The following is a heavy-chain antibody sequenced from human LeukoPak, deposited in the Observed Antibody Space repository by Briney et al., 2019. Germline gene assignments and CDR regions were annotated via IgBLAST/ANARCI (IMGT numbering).Heavy chain of an antibody. J-gene: IGHJ4*02. V-gene: IGHV3-23*01. CDR2: TSGSGGST. Sequence: PGGSLTLSCAASGFPFSSYAMSWVRQAPGKGLEWVSGTSGSGGSTYFADSVKGRFTISRDNSKSTLYLQMNSLRAEDTAVYYCAKFNANSSGYDFDYWGQGTLVTVSS. CDR1: GFPFSSYA. CDR3: AKFNANSSGYDFDY. D-gene: IGHD3-22*01.